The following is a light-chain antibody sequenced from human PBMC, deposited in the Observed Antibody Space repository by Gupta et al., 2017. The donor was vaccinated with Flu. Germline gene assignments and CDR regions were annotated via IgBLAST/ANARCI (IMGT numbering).Light chain of an antibody. CDR1: SGSIGSNY. CDR2: DEN. J-gene: IGLJ3*02. Sequence: NFMLTQPHSVSESPEKTVTISCTRSSGSIGSNYVQWYQQRPGSSPTIVIYDENDRPSGVPDRFSCAINWHSTSALITTSGQKAEVDADYYCQYSDSKYRVVCGGGTKLTVL. V-gene: IGLV6-57*01. CDR3: QYSDSKYRVV.